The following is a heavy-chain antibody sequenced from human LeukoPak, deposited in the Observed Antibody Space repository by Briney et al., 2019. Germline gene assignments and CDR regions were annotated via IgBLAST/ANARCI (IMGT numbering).Heavy chain of an antibody. V-gene: IGHV4-34*01. CDR2: INHSGST. CDR3: ARGSGSYYYYGMDV. D-gene: IGHD1-26*01. CDR1: GGSFSGYY. Sequence: PSETLSLTCAVYGGSFSGYYWSWIRQPPGKGLEWIGEINHSGSTNYNPSLKSRVTISVDTSKNQFSLKLSSVTAADTAVYYCARGSGSYYYYGMDVWGQGTTVTVPS. J-gene: IGHJ6*02.